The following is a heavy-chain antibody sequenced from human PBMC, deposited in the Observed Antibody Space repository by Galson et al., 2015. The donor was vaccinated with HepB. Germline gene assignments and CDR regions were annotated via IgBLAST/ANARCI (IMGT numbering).Heavy chain of an antibody. Sequence: SVKVSCKASGGTFSSCAISWVRLAPGQGLEWMGGLIPLFGIPNYAQRFKGRVSITADESTSTAYMELNSLRSDDTAVYYCARGADNYDTTRSFYYIYMDVWGNGTTVTVSS. V-gene: IGHV1-69*13. J-gene: IGHJ6*03. CDR1: GGTFSSCA. CDR3: ARGADNYDTTRSFYYIYMDV. D-gene: IGHD3-22*01. CDR2: LIPLFGIP.